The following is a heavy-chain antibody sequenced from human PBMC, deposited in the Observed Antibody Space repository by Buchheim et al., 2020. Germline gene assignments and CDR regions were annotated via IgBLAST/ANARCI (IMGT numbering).Heavy chain of an antibody. CDR1: GGPISSGSYY. CDR3: SAAAGGYYYYYGMDV. V-gene: IGHV4-61*02. CDR2: IYTSGST. Sequence: QVQLQESGPGLVKPSQTLSLTCTVSGGPISSGSYYWSWIRQPAGKGLEWIGRIYTSGSTNYNPSLKSRVTISVDTSKNQFSLKLSSVTAADTAVYYCSAAAGGYYYYYGMDVWGQGTT. D-gene: IGHD6-13*01. J-gene: IGHJ6*02.